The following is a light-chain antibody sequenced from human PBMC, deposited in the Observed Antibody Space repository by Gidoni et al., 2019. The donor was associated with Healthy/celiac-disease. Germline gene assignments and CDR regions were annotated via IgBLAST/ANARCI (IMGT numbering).Light chain of an antibody. Sequence: DLQLTQSPSFLSASVGDRVTITCRASQGISSYLAWYQQKPGKAPKLLIYAASSLQSGVPSRFSGSGSGTEFTLTISSLQPEDFATYYCQQRNSYPPFFGGGTKVEIK. CDR2: AAS. CDR1: QGISSY. V-gene: IGKV1-9*01. CDR3: QQRNSYPPF. J-gene: IGKJ4*01.